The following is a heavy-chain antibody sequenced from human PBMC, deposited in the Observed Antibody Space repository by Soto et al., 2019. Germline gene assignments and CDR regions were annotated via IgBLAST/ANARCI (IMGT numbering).Heavy chain of an antibody. CDR1: DASMNSGDEY. V-gene: IGHV4-30-4*02. J-gene: IGHJ4*02. CDR2: IFYSGRT. Sequence: SDTLSLTCTVSDASMNSGDEYWTWIRQPPGKGLEWIAYIFYSGRTDYNPSLASRVTISVDTSKNIFSLKVNSVTAADTAVYYCARGNYSDYRSSFDFWGQGALVTVSS. CDR3: ARGNYSDYRSSFDF. D-gene: IGHD4-17*01.